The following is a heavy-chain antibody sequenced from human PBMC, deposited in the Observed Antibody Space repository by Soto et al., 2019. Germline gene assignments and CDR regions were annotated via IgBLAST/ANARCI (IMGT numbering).Heavy chain of an antibody. CDR3: TRRGIAVALYS. CDR2: IYYSGST. D-gene: IGHD6-19*01. J-gene: IGHJ4*02. V-gene: IGHV4-39*01. CDR1: GGSISSSTYY. Sequence: QLQLQESGPGLVKPSETLSLSCTVSGGSISSSTYYWGWIRQPPGKGLEWIGSIYYSGSTYYNPSLKSRGTISVDTSKNQFSLKLSSVTAADTAVYYCTRRGIAVALYSWGQGNLVTVSS.